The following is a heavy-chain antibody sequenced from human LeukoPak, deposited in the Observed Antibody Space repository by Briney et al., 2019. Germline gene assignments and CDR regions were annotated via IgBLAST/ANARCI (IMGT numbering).Heavy chain of an antibody. D-gene: IGHD6-13*01. CDR3: ARDRVGSYSSSYPYYFDY. Sequence: ASVKVSCKASGYTFTSYGISWVRQAPGQGLEWMGWISAYNGNTNYAQKLQGRVTMTTDTSTSTAYMELRSLRSEDTAVYYCARDRVGSYSSSYPYYFDYWGQGTLVTVSS. V-gene: IGHV1-18*01. CDR1: GYTFTSYG. CDR2: ISAYNGNT. J-gene: IGHJ4*02.